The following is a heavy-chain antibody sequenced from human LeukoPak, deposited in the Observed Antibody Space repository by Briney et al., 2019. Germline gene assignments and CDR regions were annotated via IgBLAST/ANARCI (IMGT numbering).Heavy chain of an antibody. J-gene: IGHJ4*02. CDR1: GFTFTNSG. D-gene: IGHD6-19*01. V-gene: IGHV3-30*18. Sequence: GGSLRLSCAASGFTFTNSGMHWVRQAPGKGLEWVAVISYDGSTKYYADSVEGRFTIFRDNSKKTLDLQMNSLRPEDTAVYYCAKLSHSSGDDYWGQGTVVIVSS. CDR3: AKLSHSSGDDY. CDR2: ISYDGSTK.